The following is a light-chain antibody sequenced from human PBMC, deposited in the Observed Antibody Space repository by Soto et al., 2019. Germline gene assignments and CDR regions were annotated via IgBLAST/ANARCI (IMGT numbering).Light chain of an antibody. CDR3: AAWDDSLSGPL. J-gene: IGLJ7*01. CDR1: SSNIGSNY. V-gene: IGLV1-47*01. Sequence: QSVLTQPPSASGTPGQRVTISCSGSSSNIGSNYVYWYQQLPGTAPKLLIYRNNQRPSGVPDRFSGSKSGTSAYLAISGLRSEDEADYYCAAWDDSLSGPLFGGGLQLNLL. CDR2: RNN.